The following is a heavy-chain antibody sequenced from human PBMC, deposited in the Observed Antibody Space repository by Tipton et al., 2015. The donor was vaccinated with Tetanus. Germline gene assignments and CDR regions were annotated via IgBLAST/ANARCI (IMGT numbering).Heavy chain of an antibody. CDR1: GYTFTGYY. Sequence: QLVQSGAEVKKPGASVKVSCKAFGYTFTGYYMNWERQAPGQGLEWMGRINPNSGGTNYAQKFQGRVTMTRDTSISTAYMELSSLRSDDSAVYYCVREAYDVNADAEFDSWGQGTLVSVSS. J-gene: IGHJ4*02. V-gene: IGHV1-2*06. CDR3: VREAYDVNADAEFDS. CDR2: INPNSGGT. D-gene: IGHD3-22*01.